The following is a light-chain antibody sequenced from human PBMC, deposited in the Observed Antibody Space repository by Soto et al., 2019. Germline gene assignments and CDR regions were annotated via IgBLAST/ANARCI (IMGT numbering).Light chain of an antibody. Sequence: QSVRTQPASGYGAPGHAIPLLCTGNSGDFGIYSSVSWYQQHPGKAPKLMIHDVSNRPSGVSSRFSGSRSGNTASLTISGLQAEDEADYYCSSFTSSSSYVFGPGTKVTVL. J-gene: IGLJ1*01. CDR1: SGDFGIYSS. CDR3: SSFTSSSSYV. V-gene: IGLV2-14*01. CDR2: DVS.